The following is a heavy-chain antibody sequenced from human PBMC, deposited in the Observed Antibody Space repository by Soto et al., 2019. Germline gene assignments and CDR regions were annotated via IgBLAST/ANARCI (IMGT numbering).Heavy chain of an antibody. CDR3: ARSWRLVDFDY. V-gene: IGHV4-34*01. J-gene: IGHJ4*02. CDR2: INHSGST. D-gene: IGHD6-13*01. CDR1: GGSFSGYY. Sequence: LSLTCAVYGGSFSGYYWSWIRQPPGKGLEWIGEINHSGSTNYNPSLKSRVTISVDTSKNQFSLKLSSVTAADTAVYYCARSWRLVDFDYWGQGTLVTVSS.